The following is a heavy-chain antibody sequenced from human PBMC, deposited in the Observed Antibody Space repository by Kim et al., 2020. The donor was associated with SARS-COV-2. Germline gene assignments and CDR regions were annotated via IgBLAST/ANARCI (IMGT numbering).Heavy chain of an antibody. CDR3: ARDRPLVRGVIDY. D-gene: IGHD3-10*02. Sequence: YQYSGKCPYPISRDNAKNSLYLQRSSLRAEDTAVYYCARDRPLVRGVIDYWGQGTLVTVSS. J-gene: IGHJ4*02. V-gene: IGHV3-48*03.